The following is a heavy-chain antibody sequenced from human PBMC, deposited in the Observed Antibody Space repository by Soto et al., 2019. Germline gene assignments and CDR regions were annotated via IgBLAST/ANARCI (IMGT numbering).Heavy chain of an antibody. CDR3: AHSGWPGGRREFDY. CDR2: IYWDDDK. V-gene: IGHV2-5*02. CDR1: GFSLNTSGVG. Sequence: QVTLKESGPTLLRPTQTLTLTCTFSGFSLNTSGVGVGWIRQPPGRALEWLALIYWDDDKRYSPSLKNRLTITKDTSKYLLVLTMANMAPVDTASYYYAHSGWPGGRREFDYWGQGALVTVST. D-gene: IGHD2-15*01. J-gene: IGHJ4*02.